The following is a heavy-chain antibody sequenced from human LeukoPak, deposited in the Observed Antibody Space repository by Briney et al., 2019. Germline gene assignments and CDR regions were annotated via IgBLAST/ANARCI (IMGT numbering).Heavy chain of an antibody. Sequence: SETLSLTCAVYGGSFSGYYWSWIRQPPGKGLEGIGEINHSGSTNHNPSRKSRVAISVDTSKNQFSLKLSSVTAADTAVYYCARAGYSSGWIDYWGQGTLVTVSS. CDR2: INHSGST. D-gene: IGHD6-19*01. J-gene: IGHJ4*02. CDR3: ARAGYSSGWIDY. CDR1: GGSFSGYY. V-gene: IGHV4-34*01.